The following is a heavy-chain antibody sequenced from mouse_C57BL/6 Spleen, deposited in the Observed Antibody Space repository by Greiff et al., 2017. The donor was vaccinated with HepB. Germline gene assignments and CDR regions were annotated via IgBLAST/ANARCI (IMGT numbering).Heavy chain of an antibody. CDR1: GYTFTDYE. CDR2: IDPETGGT. V-gene: IGHV1-15*01. D-gene: IGHD2-2*01. CDR3: TRLVRYAMDY. J-gene: IGHJ4*01. Sequence: VQLQQSGAELVRPGASVTLSCKASGYTFTDYEMHWVKQTPVHGLEWIGAIDPETGGTAYNQKFKGKAILTADKSSSTAYMELRSLTSADSAVYYCTRLVRYAMDYWGQGTSVTVSS.